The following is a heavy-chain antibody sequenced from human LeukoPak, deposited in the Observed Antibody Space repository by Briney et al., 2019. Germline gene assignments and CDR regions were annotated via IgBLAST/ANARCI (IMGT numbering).Heavy chain of an antibody. CDR3: ARVVAATRGLYYYYYGMDV. J-gene: IGHJ6*02. CDR2: INHSGST. D-gene: IGHD2-15*01. V-gene: IGHV4-34*01. Sequence: PSETLSLTCAVYGGSFSGYYWSWIRQPPGKGLEWIGEINHSGSTNYNPSLKSRVTISVDTSKNQFSLKLSSVTAADTAVYYCARVVAATRGLYYYYYGMDVWGRGTTVTVSS. CDR1: GGSFSGYY.